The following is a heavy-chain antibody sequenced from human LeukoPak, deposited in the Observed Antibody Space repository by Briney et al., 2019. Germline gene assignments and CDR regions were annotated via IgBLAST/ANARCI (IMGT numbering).Heavy chain of an antibody. CDR2: LYTSGST. D-gene: IGHD3-22*01. J-gene: IGHJ6*02. CDR1: GGSISTYY. Sequence: TSETLSLTCTVSGGSISTYYWSWIRQPAGKGLEWIGRLYTSGSTIYNPSLRSRLTMSADTSKNQFSLKLRSATAADTAIYYCVRDRVDSSGYYYYGMDVWGQGTTVTVSS. CDR3: VRDRVDSSGYYYYGMDV. V-gene: IGHV4-4*07.